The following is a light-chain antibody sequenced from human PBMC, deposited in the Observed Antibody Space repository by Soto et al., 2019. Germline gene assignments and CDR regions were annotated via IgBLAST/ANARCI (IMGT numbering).Light chain of an antibody. CDR1: QSVLYSSNNKNY. V-gene: IGKV4-1*01. Sequence: DIVMTHSPDSLAVSLGERATINCKSSQSVLYSSNNKNYLAWYQQKPGQPPRLLIYWASTRESGVPDRFSGSGSGTDFTLTIISLQAEDVAVYYCEQYYSTPRTFGQRTKVDIK. CDR3: EQYYSTPRT. CDR2: WAS. J-gene: IGKJ1*01.